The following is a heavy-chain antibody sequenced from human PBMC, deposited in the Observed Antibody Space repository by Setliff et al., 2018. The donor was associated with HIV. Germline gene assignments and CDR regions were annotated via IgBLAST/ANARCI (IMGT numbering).Heavy chain of an antibody. CDR3: ARQNYYDVSGYYQRPQDLDY. Sequence: SETLSLTCTVSGGSISSGTYYWSWIRQPAGKGLEWLGHIYASGRTNYSPSLMSRITISVDTSRNQFSLKLSSVTAADTAIYYCARQNYYDVSGYYQRPQDLDYWGQGLLVTVSS. V-gene: IGHV4-61*09. CDR2: IYASGRT. CDR1: GGSISSGTYY. J-gene: IGHJ4*02. D-gene: IGHD3-22*01.